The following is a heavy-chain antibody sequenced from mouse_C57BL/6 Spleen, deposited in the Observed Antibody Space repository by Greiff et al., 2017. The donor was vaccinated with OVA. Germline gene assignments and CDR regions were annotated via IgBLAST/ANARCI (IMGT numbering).Heavy chain of an antibody. CDR2: IDPSDSYT. J-gene: IGHJ2*01. D-gene: IGHD1-1*01. CDR1: GYTFTSYW. V-gene: IGHV1-69*01. CDR3: ASGTTVVADY. Sequence: VQLQQPGAELVMPGASVKLSCKASGYTFTSYWMHWVKQRPGQGLEWIGEIDPSDSYTNYNQKFKGKSTLTVDKSSSTAYMQLSSLTSEDSAVYYCASGTTVVADYWGQGTTLTVSS.